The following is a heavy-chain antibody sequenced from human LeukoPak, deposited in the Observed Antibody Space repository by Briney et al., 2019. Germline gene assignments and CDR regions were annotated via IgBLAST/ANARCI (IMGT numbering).Heavy chain of an antibody. V-gene: IGHV1-69*13. CDR1: GGTFRSYA. CDR3: ARDRDEGLGGFLEYY. Sequence: RASVKVSXKASGGTFRSYAISWVRQAPGQGLEWMGGIIPIFGTANYAQKFQGRVTITADESTSTAYMELSSLRSEDTAVYYCARDRDEGLGGFLEYYWGQGTLVTVSS. CDR2: IIPIFGTA. J-gene: IGHJ4*02. D-gene: IGHD3-3*01.